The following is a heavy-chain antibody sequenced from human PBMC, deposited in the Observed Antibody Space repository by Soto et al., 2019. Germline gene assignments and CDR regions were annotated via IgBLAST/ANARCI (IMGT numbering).Heavy chain of an antibody. V-gene: IGHV4-34*01. D-gene: IGHD4-17*01. CDR2: VNHSGST. CDR1: GGSFSGYS. J-gene: IGHJ4*02. CDR3: ARAGGDYGHAVAY. Sequence: QVQLQQWGAGLLKPSETLSLTCAVYGGSFSGYSWTWIRQPPGKGLEWIGEVNHSGSTNYSPSLKTRVTRSVDTSESQFSRNLSAVTAADTAVYFWARAGGDYGHAVAYWGQGTPVTVSS.